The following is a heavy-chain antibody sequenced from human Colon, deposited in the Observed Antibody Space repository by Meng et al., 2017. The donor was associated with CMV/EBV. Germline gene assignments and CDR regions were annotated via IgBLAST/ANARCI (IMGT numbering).Heavy chain of an antibody. CDR2: INGSTGYT. CDR1: GYPLSCVV. Sequence: QVLLVSSWTEAEGDRDPVLVSWRSSGYPLSCVVYDWGRQTPGDGLWWLGWINGSTGYTTRAQKLQGRVTSTTDTSTFTAYLALTSLTSNDPAVYYCARGRPNWSGVLDYWGQGTLVTVSS. CDR3: ARGRPNWSGVLDY. V-gene: IGHV1-18*01. D-gene: IGHD1-1*01. J-gene: IGHJ4*02.